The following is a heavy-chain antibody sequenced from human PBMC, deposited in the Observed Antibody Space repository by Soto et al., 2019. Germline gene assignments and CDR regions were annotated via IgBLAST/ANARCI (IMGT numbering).Heavy chain of an antibody. D-gene: IGHD6-19*01. CDR2: IGGGGGST. CDR3: AKTAEAVAGTVFGY. J-gene: IGHJ4*02. V-gene: IGHV3-23*01. CDR1: GFTFSNYA. Sequence: GPLRLSCAASGFTFSNYAMSWVRQAPGKGLEWVSAIGGGGGSTYYADSVKGRFTISRDNSKNTLYLQMNSLRAEDTAVYYCAKTAEAVAGTVFGYWGQGTVVTVSS.